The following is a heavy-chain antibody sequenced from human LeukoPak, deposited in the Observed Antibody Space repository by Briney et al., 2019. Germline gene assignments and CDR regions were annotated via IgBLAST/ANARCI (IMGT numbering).Heavy chain of an antibody. V-gene: IGHV4-34*01. CDR3: ARGPPRYSGSYPLDY. CDR2: INHSGST. J-gene: IGHJ4*02. D-gene: IGHD1-26*01. CDR1: GGSFSGYY. Sequence: SETLSLTCAVYGGSFSGYYWSWIRQPPGKGLEWIGEINHSGSTNYNPSLKSRVTISVDMSKNQFSLKLSSVTAADTAVYYCARGPPRYSGSYPLDYWGQGTLVTVSS.